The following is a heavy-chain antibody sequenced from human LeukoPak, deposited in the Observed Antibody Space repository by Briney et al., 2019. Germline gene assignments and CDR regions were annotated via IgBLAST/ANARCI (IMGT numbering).Heavy chain of an antibody. Sequence: SETLSLTCTVPGGSISSSSYYWGWIRQPPGKGLEWIGSIYYSGSTYYNPSLKSRVTISVDTSKNQFSLKLSSVTAADTAVYYCARRSGRAVAGHDAFDIWGQGTMVTVSS. CDR1: GGSISSSSYY. V-gene: IGHV4-39*01. J-gene: IGHJ3*02. D-gene: IGHD6-19*01. CDR3: ARRSGRAVAGHDAFDI. CDR2: IYYSGST.